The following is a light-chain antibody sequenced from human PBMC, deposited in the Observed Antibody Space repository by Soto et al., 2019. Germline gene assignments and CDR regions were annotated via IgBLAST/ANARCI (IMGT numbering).Light chain of an antibody. V-gene: IGKV3-20*01. Sequence: EVVLTQSPGTLSLSPGKRATLSCRASQSVSSNYLAWYQQKPGQAPRLLIYGASSRATGIPDMFSGSGSGTDFTLTISRLEPEDFAVYYCQQWFTFGPGTKVDIK. CDR3: QQWFT. CDR1: QSVSSNY. CDR2: GAS. J-gene: IGKJ3*01.